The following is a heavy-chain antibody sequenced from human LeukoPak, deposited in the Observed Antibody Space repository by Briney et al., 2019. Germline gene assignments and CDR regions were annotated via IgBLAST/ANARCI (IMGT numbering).Heavy chain of an antibody. J-gene: IGHJ4*02. Sequence: GESLKISCAASGFTFRSYAMSWVRQAPGKGLEWVSAISGSGGGTYYADSVKGRFTISRDNSKNTLYLQMNSLRAEDTAVYYCAKATPLNYYGSGSYYDYWGQGTLVTVSS. CDR3: AKATPLNYYGSGSYYDY. CDR1: GFTFRSYA. V-gene: IGHV3-23*01. D-gene: IGHD3-10*01. CDR2: ISGSGGGT.